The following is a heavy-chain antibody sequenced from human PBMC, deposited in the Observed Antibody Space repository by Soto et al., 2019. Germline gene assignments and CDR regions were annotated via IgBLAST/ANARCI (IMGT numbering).Heavy chain of an antibody. J-gene: IGHJ4*02. Sequence: EVQLLESGGGFVQSGGSLRLSCAASGFTFNNYGMSWVRQAPGKGLEWVSAISGGGGSTHFADSVKGRFTISRDNSKNPLYLQINNLRAEDTALYFCAKDTKHWGAPSDYWGQGTLVTVSS. D-gene: IGHD7-27*01. CDR2: ISGGGGST. V-gene: IGHV3-23*01. CDR1: GFTFNNYG. CDR3: AKDTKHWGAPSDY.